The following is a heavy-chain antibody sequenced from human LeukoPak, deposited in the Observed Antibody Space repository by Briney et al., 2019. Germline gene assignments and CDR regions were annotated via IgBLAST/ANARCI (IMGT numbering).Heavy chain of an antibody. CDR1: GGSISSYY. V-gene: IGHV4-59*01. J-gene: IGHJ5*02. D-gene: IGHD1-1*01. Sequence: SETLSLTCTVSGGSISSYYWSWIRQPPGKGVEWIGYISYSGSTNFNPSLKSRVTISVDTSKNQFSLMLSSVTAADTAVYYCAREGTAGTNLNWFDPWGQGTLVTVSS. CDR3: AREGTAGTNLNWFDP. CDR2: ISYSGST.